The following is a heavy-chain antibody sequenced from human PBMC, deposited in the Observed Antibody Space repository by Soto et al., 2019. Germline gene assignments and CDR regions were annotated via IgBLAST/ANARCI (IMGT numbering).Heavy chain of an antibody. CDR2: IQSDGTT. CDR3: ARDDVVCDGGCCYGSRVDH. CDR1: GFTVSSKY. V-gene: IGHV3-66*01. Sequence: EVQLVESGGGLVQPGGSLRLSCAASGFTVSSKYMTWVRQAPGKGLEWVSLIQSDGTTYYADSVKGRFTISRDTSENGLFLELDGLRVEDTAVYYWARDDVVCDGGCCYGSRVDHWGKGAMVTVSS. D-gene: IGHD2-21*01. J-gene: IGHJ6*04.